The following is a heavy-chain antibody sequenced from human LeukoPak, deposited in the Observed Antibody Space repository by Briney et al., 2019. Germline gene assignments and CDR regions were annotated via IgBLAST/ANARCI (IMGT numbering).Heavy chain of an antibody. CDR3: AKGLEITMIGVVIEAREDY. J-gene: IGHJ4*02. Sequence: GGSLRLSCAASGFTFSSYAMSWVRQAPGKGLEWVSAISGSGGSTYYADSVKGRFTISRDNSKNTLYLQMNSLRAEDTAVYYCAKGLEITMIGVVIEAREDYWGQGTLVTVSS. V-gene: IGHV3-23*01. CDR2: ISGSGGST. CDR1: GFTFSSYA. D-gene: IGHD3-22*01.